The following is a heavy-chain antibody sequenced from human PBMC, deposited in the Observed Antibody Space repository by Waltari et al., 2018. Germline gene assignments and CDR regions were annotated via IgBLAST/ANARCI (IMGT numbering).Heavy chain of an antibody. CDR2: IFVGSGNT. Sequence: QMQLVQSGPEVKKPGTSVKVSCKASGFTFTSSAMQWVRQARGQRLEWIGWIFVGSGNTNYAQKLQERVTITRDMSTSTAYMELSSLRSEDTAVYYCAADPYGSGSYYTRFDPWGQGTLVTVSS. J-gene: IGHJ5*02. CDR1: GFTFTSSA. D-gene: IGHD3-10*01. CDR3: AADPYGSGSYYTRFDP. V-gene: IGHV1-58*02.